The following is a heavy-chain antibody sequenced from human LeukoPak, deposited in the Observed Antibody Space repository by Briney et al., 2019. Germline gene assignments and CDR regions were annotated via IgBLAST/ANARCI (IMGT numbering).Heavy chain of an antibody. V-gene: IGHV3-30-3*01. D-gene: IGHD3-22*01. CDR2: ISFDGRNK. CDR1: GFTFSSYA. Sequence: GRSLRLSCAASGFTFSSYAMHWVRQAPGKGLEWVAVISFDGRNKYYADSVKGRFIISRDNSKNTLYLQMNSLRAEDTAVYYCARAVRYYYDSSGYYNNWLDPWGQGTLVTVSS. J-gene: IGHJ5*02. CDR3: ARAVRYYYDSSGYYNNWLDP.